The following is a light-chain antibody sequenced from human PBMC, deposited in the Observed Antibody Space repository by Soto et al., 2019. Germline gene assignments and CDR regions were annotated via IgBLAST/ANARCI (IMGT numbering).Light chain of an antibody. V-gene: IGLV2-14*01. CDR3: SSYTSSSTGV. J-gene: IGLJ1*01. CDR1: SSDVGGYNY. Sequence: QSVLTPPASVSVSPGQSITISCTGTSSDVGGYNYVSWYQQHPGKAPKLMIYDVSNRPSGVSNRFSGSKSGNTASLTISGLQAEDEADYYCSSYTSSSTGVFGSGTKVTVL. CDR2: DVS.